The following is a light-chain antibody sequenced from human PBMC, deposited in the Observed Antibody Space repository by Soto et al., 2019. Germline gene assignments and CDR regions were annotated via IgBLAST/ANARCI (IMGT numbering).Light chain of an antibody. Sequence: DLQMTQSPSTLSASVGDRVTITCRASQSISSWLAWYQQKPGKAPKLLIYDASSLESGVPSRFSGSGSGTEFTLTISSLQPDDFATYYCQQYNSYSRVYTFGQGTKLEIK. V-gene: IGKV1-5*01. CDR3: QQYNSYSRVYT. CDR1: QSISSW. CDR2: DAS. J-gene: IGKJ2*01.